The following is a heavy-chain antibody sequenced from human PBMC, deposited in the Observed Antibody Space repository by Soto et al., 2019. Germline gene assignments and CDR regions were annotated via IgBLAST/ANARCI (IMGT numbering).Heavy chain of an antibody. CDR1: GFTFSMYW. D-gene: IGHD3-10*01. Sequence: GGSLRLSCTASGFTFSMYWMHWVRQVPGKGPEWVSRISDDGSRADYADSVKGRFIISRDNAKNTLYLEMHVLRADDTAVYYCTRGPRPSSVGTGAFWGQGTPVTVSS. J-gene: IGHJ4*02. CDR3: TRGPRPSSVGTGAF. V-gene: IGHV3-74*01. CDR2: ISDDGSRA.